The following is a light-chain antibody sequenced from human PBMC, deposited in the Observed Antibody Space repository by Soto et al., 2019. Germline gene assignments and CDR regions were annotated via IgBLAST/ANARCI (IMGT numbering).Light chain of an antibody. J-gene: IGKJ4*01. CDR2: AAS. Sequence: DIQMTQSPSSLAASVGDRVTITCRASQSITNYLNWYQQKPGKAPNLLTYAASILQSGVPSRFRGSGSGTDFTLTISRLQPEDFATYFCQQLNSYPLTFGGGTKVDIK. CDR3: QQLNSYPLT. CDR1: QSITNY. V-gene: IGKV1-17*01.